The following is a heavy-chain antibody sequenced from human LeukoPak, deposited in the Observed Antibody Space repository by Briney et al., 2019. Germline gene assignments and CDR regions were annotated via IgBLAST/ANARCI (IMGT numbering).Heavy chain of an antibody. D-gene: IGHD3-22*01. J-gene: IGHJ6*03. V-gene: IGHV3-21*01. Sequence: PGGSLRLSCAASGFTFSSYSMNWVRRAPGKGLEWVSSISSSRSYIYYADSVKGRFTISRDNAKNSLYLQMNSLRAEDTAVYYCARYYYDSSGYYYVHYYYYYYMDVWGKGTTVTVSS. CDR1: GFTFSSYS. CDR3: ARYYYDSSGYYYVHYYYYYYMDV. CDR2: ISSSRSYI.